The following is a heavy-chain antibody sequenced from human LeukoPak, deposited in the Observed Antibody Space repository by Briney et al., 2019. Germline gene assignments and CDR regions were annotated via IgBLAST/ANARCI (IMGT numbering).Heavy chain of an antibody. V-gene: IGHV4-59*08. J-gene: IGHJ4*02. CDR2: IYYSGST. CDR1: GGSISSYY. Sequence: SETLSLTCNVSGGSISSYYWSWIRQPPGKGLEWIGYIYYSGSTNYNPSLKSRVTISVDTSKNQFSLKLSSVTAADTAVYYCASSSIAVAGNFDYWGQGTLVTVSS. CDR3: ASSSIAVAGNFDY. D-gene: IGHD6-19*01.